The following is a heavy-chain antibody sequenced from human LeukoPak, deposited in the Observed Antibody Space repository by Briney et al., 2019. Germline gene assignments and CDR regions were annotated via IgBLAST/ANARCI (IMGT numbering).Heavy chain of an antibody. Sequence: ASVKVSCKASGYTFTSYIISWVRQAPGQGLEWMGWINAYNGNTDYAQRVQGRVTMTTDASTSTAYMEVRSLRSDDTAVYYCARDRHIAAAVYYYYMDVWGKGTPVTVSS. CDR2: INAYNGNT. CDR3: ARDRHIAAAVYYYYMDV. CDR1: GYTFTSYI. D-gene: IGHD6-13*01. V-gene: IGHV1-18*01. J-gene: IGHJ6*03.